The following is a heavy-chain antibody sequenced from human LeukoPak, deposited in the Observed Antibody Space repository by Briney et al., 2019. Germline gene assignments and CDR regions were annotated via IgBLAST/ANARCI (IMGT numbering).Heavy chain of an antibody. CDR3: AGEYGSGSYFGYNWFDP. CDR1: GGTFSSYA. D-gene: IGHD3-10*01. V-gene: IGHV1-69*04. CDR2: IIPILGIA. J-gene: IGHJ5*02. Sequence: GSSVKVSCKASGGTFSSYAISWVRQAPGQGLEWMGRIIPILGIANYAQKFQGRVTITADKSTSTAYMELSSLRSEDTAVYYCAGEYGSGSYFGYNWFDPWGQGTLVTVSS.